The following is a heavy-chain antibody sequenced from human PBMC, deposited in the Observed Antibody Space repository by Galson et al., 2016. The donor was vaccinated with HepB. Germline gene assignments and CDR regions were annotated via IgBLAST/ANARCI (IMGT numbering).Heavy chain of an antibody. Sequence: QSGAEVTEPGESPRISCETSGSNFAGYWIAWVRQKPGRGLEWMGVIFPGDYDAKYSPSFQGQGTITADRSTSSAYLQWSGLKASDSAMCFCARRGDDGGSDHWGQGTLVTVS. CDR1: GSNFAGYW. CDR2: IFPGDYDA. D-gene: IGHD6-25*01. CDR3: ARRGDDGGSDH. V-gene: IGHV5-51*01. J-gene: IGHJ4*02.